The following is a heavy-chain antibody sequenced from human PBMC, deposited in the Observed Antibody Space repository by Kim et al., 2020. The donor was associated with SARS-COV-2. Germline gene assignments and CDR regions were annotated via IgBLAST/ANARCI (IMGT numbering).Heavy chain of an antibody. J-gene: IGHJ4*02. D-gene: IGHD3-10*01. Sequence: GGSLRLSCAASGFTFSSYGMHWVRQAPGKGLEWVAIIWYDGSNKYYADSLKGRFTISRDNSKNTVYLQMNGLRAEDTAVYYCARPYGSGTYSIPVYCGQGALVTVSS. V-gene: IGHV3-33*01. CDR3: ARPYGSGTYSIPVY. CDR1: GFTFSSYG. CDR2: IWYDGSNK.